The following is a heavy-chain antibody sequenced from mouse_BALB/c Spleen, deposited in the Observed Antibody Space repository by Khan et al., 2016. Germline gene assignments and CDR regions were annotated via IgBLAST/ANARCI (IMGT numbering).Heavy chain of an antibody. J-gene: IGHJ3*01. V-gene: IGHV1S34*01. CDR3: ASPYGSSYGGFAY. CDR2: ITSYNGAT. D-gene: IGHD1-1*01. Sequence: LVKTGASVKISCKASGYSFTGYYMHWVKQSHGKSLEWIGYITSYNGATSYNQKFKGQATFTVATSSSTAYMQFNSLTSEDSAVYYCASPYGSSYGGFAYWGQGTLVTVSA. CDR1: GYSFTGYY.